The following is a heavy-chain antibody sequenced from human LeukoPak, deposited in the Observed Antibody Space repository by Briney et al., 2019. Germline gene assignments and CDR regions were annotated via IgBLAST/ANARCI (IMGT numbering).Heavy chain of an antibody. J-gene: IGHJ4*02. D-gene: IGHD6-19*01. V-gene: IGHV3-7*03. Sequence: GGSLRLSCAASEFTFSRYWMTWVRQAPGKGLEWVATLIQDGREKHYMDSVKGRFTISRDNAKNSVYLEMNSLRAEDTAVYFCASWGSVAGQRALDYWGQGTLVTVSS. CDR3: ASWGSVAGQRALDY. CDR2: LIQDGREK. CDR1: EFTFSRYW.